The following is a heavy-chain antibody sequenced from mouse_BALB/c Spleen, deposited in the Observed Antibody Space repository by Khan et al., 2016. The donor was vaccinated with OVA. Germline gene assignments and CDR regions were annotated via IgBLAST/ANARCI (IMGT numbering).Heavy chain of an antibody. Sequence: EVKLEESGPGLVKPSQSLSLTCTVTGYSITSDYVWNWIRQFPGNKLEWMGYISYSGNTKYNPSLKSRISVTRDTSKNQIFLQLKSVNAGDTATYYCARVYGGDFDYWGQGTTLTVSS. CDR2: ISYSGNT. V-gene: IGHV3-2*02. CDR1: GYSITSDYV. D-gene: IGHD2-10*02. CDR3: ARVYGGDFDY. J-gene: IGHJ2*01.